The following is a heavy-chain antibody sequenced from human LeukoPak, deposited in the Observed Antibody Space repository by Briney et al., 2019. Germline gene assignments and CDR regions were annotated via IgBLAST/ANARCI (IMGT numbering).Heavy chain of an antibody. CDR3: ARESSWGGYFDY. J-gene: IGHJ4*02. CDR2: ISGSGTTI. V-gene: IGHV3-48*03. CDR1: GFTFSSYE. D-gene: IGHD3-16*01. Sequence: GGSLRLSRAASGFTFSSYEMNWVRQGPGQGLEWVSYISGSGTTIYYADSVTGRFTISRDNAKSSLSLKMNNLRVEDTAVYYCARESSWGGYFDYWGQGTLVTVSS.